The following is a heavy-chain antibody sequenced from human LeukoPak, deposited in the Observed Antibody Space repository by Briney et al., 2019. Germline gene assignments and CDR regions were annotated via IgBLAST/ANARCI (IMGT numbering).Heavy chain of an antibody. Sequence: GASAKVSCKASGYTFTGYYMHWVRQAPGQGLEWMGWINPNSGGTNYAQKFQGRVTMTRDTSISTAYMELSRLRSDDTAVYYCARMEGRLLYYFDYWGQGTLVTVSS. D-gene: IGHD1-1*01. CDR2: INPNSGGT. CDR3: ARMEGRLLYYFDY. CDR1: GYTFTGYY. J-gene: IGHJ4*02. V-gene: IGHV1-2*02.